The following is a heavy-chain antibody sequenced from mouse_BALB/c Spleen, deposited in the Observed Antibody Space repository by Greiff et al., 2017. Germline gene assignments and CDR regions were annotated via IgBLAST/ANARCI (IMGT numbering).Heavy chain of an antibody. CDR3: ARWDYYAMDY. CDR2: INPYYGST. J-gene: IGHJ4*01. CDR1: GYSFTDYI. V-gene: IGHV1-39*01. Sequence: VQLKQTGPELVKPGASVKISCKASGYSFTDYIMLWVKQSHGKSLKWIGNINPYYGSTSYNLKFKGKATLTVDKSSSTAYMQLNSLTSEDSAVYYCARWDYYAMDYWGQGTSVTVSS.